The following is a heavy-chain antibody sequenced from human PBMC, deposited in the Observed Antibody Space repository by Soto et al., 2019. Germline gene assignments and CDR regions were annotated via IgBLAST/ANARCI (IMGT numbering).Heavy chain of an antibody. CDR3: ATADAITMVRGVIIPFDY. CDR2: ISGSGGST. Sequence: PGGSLRLSCAASGFTFSSYAMSWVRQAPGKGLEWVSAISGSGGSTYYADSVKGRFTISRDNSKNTLYLQMNSLRAEDTAVYYCATADAITMVRGVIIPFDYWGQGTLVTVSS. J-gene: IGHJ4*02. V-gene: IGHV3-23*01. CDR1: GFTFSSYA. D-gene: IGHD3-10*01.